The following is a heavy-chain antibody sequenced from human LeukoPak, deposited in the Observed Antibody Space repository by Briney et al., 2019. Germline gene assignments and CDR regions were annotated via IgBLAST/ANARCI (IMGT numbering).Heavy chain of an antibody. J-gene: IGHJ4*02. CDR3: ARGIYCSGGSCYPDY. Sequence: ASVKVSCKASGYTFTSYDINWVRQATGQGLEWMGWMNPNSGNTGYAQKFQGRVTMTRNTYVSTAYMELSSLRSEDTAVYYCARGIYCSGGSCYPDYWGQGTLVTVSS. CDR1: GYTFTSYD. V-gene: IGHV1-8*01. D-gene: IGHD2-15*01. CDR2: MNPNSGNT.